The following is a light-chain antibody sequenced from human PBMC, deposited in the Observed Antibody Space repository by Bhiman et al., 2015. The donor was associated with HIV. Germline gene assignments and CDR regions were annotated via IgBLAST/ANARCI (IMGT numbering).Light chain of an antibody. CDR2: FDS. Sequence: SYVLTQPPSVSVAPGQTARISCEGSHFETNSVHWYQHKSGQAPVLVIYFDSERPSGIPDRFSGSRSGNTASLTITGAQAEDEADYYCHSGDNSADRVFGGGTKLTVL. J-gene: IGLJ2*01. V-gene: IGLV3-21*01. CDR3: HSGDNSADRV. CDR1: HFETNS.